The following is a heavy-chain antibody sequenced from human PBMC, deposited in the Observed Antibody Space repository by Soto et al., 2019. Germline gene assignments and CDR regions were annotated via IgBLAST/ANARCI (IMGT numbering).Heavy chain of an antibody. Sequence: SETLSLTCAVSGGSFTSNNCWTWVRQPPGQGLEWIGEIYRTGSTNYNPSLKSRVTISLDKSENQFSLKVTSLTDADTAVYYCASRHPGTSVDYLGQGTLVAVSS. CDR2: IYRTGST. V-gene: IGHV4-4*02. D-gene: IGHD1-7*01. J-gene: IGHJ4*02. CDR1: GGSFTSNNC. CDR3: ASRHPGTSVDY.